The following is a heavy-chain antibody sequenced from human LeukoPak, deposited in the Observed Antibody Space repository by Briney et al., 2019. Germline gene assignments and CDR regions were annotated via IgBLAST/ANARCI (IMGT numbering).Heavy chain of an antibody. Sequence: ASVKVSCKASGYTFTSHGISWVRQAPGQGLEWMGWINAYNGKTHYAQHLQGRVAMTTDTSTSTAYMELRSLRSDDTAVYYCARDGDSDYDSFDWFDPWGQGTLVTVSS. J-gene: IGHJ5*02. CDR1: GYTFTSHG. CDR3: ARDGDSDYDSFDWFDP. CDR2: INAYNGKT. V-gene: IGHV1-18*01. D-gene: IGHD5-12*01.